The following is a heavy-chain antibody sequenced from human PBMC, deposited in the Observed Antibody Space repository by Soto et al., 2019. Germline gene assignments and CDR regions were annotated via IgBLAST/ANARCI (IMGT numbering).Heavy chain of an antibody. CDR3: AKSLDGYNPPFDY. V-gene: IGHV3-30*18. CDR1: GFTFSSYG. J-gene: IGHJ4*02. D-gene: IGHD5-12*01. Sequence: VGSLRLSCAASGFTFSSYGMHWVRQAPGKGLEWVAVISYDGSNKYYADSVKGRFTISRDNSKNTLYLQMNSLRAEDTAVYYCAKSLDGYNPPFDYWGQGTLVTVSS. CDR2: ISYDGSNK.